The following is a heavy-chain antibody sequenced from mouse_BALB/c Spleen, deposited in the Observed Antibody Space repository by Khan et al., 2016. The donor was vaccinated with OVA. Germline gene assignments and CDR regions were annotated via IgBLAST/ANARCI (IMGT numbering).Heavy chain of an antibody. CDR3: ARSGYCSFGY. D-gene: IGHD1-2*01. CDR2: IFPNDGGT. V-gene: IGHV1S29*02. CDR1: GYTFTDYS. Sequence: VQLQQSGPELVKPGASVKISCKASGYTFTDYSMDWMRQSHGKSLAWIGYIFPNDGGTTYNQKFKTKATLTVDTSSSTAYMELRSLTSEDSAVYSCARSGYCSFGYWGQGTLVTVSA. J-gene: IGHJ3*01.